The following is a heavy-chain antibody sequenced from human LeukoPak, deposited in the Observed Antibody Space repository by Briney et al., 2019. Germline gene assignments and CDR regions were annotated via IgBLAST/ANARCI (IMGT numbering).Heavy chain of an antibody. CDR3: ARLGSGWSFDF. V-gene: IGHV3-33*01. CDR1: GFTFSSYG. J-gene: IGHJ4*02. D-gene: IGHD6-19*01. Sequence: GRSLRLSCAASGFTFSSYGMNWVRQAPGKGLEWVAVIWYDGSNKYYADSVKGRFTISRDNSKNTLSLQMNSLRAEDTAVYYCARLGSGWSFDFWGQGTLVAVSS. CDR2: IWYDGSNK.